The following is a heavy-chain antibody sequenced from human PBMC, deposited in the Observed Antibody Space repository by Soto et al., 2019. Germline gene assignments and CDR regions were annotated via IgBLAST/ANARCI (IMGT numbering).Heavy chain of an antibody. J-gene: IGHJ5*02. CDR1: GFTFRNAW. D-gene: IGHD3-9*01. CDR2: IRSKANSYAT. V-gene: IGHV3-73*01. CDR3: TRLIIGGYFDWYWGFDP. Sequence: GGSLRLSCAASGFTFRNAWMTWVRQAPGKGLEWVGRIRSKANSYATAYAASVKGRFTISRDDSKNTAYLQMNSLKTEDTAVYYCTRLIIGGYFDWYWGFDPWGQGTLVTVSS.